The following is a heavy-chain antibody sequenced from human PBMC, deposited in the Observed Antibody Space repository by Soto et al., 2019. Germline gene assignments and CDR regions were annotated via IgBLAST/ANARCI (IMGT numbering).Heavy chain of an antibody. CDR3: TRDPVGGNWFDP. CDR1: GYTFTSYG. V-gene: IGHV1-18*01. CDR2: TNPYNGNT. J-gene: IGHJ5*02. D-gene: IGHD1-26*01. Sequence: QVQLVQSGVEVKKPGASVKVSCKASGYTFTSYGISWVRQAPGQGLEWMGWTNPYNGNTNYAQKLQGRVTMTTDTPTSTADMELRSLRSDDTAVYYCTRDPVGGNWFDPWGQGTLVTVSS.